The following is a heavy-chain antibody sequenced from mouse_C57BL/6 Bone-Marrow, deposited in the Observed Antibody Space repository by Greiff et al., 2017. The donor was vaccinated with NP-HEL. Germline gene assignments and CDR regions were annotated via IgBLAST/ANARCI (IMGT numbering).Heavy chain of an antibody. J-gene: IGHJ4*01. V-gene: IGHV5-12*01. CDR2: LSNGGGST. CDR1: GFTFSDYY. Sequence: EVKLVESGGGLVQPGGSLKLSCAASGFTFSDYYMYWVRQTPEKRLEWVAYLSNGGGSTYYPDTVKGRFTISRDNAKNTLYLQMSRLKSEDTAMYYCARVYYDYDGPYYYAMDYWGQGTSVTVSS. D-gene: IGHD2-4*01. CDR3: ARVYYDYDGPYYYAMDY.